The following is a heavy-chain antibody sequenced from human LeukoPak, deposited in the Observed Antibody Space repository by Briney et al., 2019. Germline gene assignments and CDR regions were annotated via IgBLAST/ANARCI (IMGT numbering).Heavy chain of an antibody. Sequence: SETLSLTCAVSGYSISSGYYWGWIRQPPGKGLEWIGSIYHSGSTYYNPSLKSRVTISVDTSKNQFSLKLSSVTAADTAVYHCARDRGAAAGQYYYYMDVWGKGTTVTVSS. D-gene: IGHD6-13*01. CDR3: ARDRGAAAGQYYYYMDV. J-gene: IGHJ6*03. CDR2: IYHSGST. CDR1: GYSISSGYY. V-gene: IGHV4-38-2*02.